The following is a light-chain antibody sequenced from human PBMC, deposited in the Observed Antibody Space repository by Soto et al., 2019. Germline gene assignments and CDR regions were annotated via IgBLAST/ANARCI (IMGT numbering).Light chain of an antibody. CDR1: SSDVGNYNY. CDR3: CAYVGARTYV. J-gene: IGLJ1*01. V-gene: IGLV2-23*02. CDR2: EVS. Sequence: QSALTQPASVSGSPGQSITISCTGTSSDVGNYNYVSWYQHHPGKAPKLMIYEVSNRPSGVSNRFSGSKSGNTASLTISGLQAEDEADYYCCAYVGARTYVFGTGTKAPS.